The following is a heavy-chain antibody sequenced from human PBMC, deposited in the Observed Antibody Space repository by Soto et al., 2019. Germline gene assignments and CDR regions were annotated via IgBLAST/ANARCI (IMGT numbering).Heavy chain of an antibody. CDR1: GGPINHYY. Sequence: QVQLQESGPGLVRPSETLSLTCTVSGGPINHYYWTWIRQPPGKGLEWMGYIYYSGTTTNYNPSLKSRVTLSVDTSKNPFSLTLSSVTAADTAVYYCARLGGSYAVPHFDYWGQGTLVTVSS. V-gene: IGHV4-59*08. D-gene: IGHD1-26*01. CDR2: IYYSGTTT. CDR3: ARLGGSYAVPHFDY. J-gene: IGHJ4*02.